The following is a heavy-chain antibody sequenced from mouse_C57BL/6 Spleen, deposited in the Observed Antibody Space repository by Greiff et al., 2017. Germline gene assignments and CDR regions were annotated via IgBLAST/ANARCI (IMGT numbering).Heavy chain of an antibody. D-gene: IGHD4-1*01. CDR2: IRLKSDNYAT. V-gene: IGHV6-3*01. CDR1: GFTFSNYW. Sequence: EVQGVESGGGLVQPGGSMTLSCVASGFTFSNYWMNWVRQSPEKGLEWVAQIRLKSDNYATHYAESVKGGFTISRDDSKSSVYLQMNNVRAEDTGIYYCTAGNWDRAYWGQGTLVTVSA. J-gene: IGHJ3*01. CDR3: TAGNWDRAY.